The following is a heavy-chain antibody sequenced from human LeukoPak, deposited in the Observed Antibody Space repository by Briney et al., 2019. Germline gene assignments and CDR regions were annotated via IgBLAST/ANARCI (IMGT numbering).Heavy chain of an antibody. J-gene: IGHJ6*03. CDR2: IYHSGST. D-gene: IGHD6-19*01. V-gene: IGHV4-38-2*02. Sequence: NPSETLSLTCTVSGYSISSGYYWGWIRQPPGKGLEWIGSIYHSGSTYYNPSLKSRVTISVDTSKNQFSLKLSSVTAADTAVYYCARGWAVAGYYYYYMDVWGKGTTVTVSS. CDR3: ARGWAVAGYYYYYMDV. CDR1: GYSISSGYY.